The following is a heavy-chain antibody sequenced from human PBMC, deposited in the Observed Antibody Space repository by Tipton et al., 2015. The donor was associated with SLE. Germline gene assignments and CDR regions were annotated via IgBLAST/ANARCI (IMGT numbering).Heavy chain of an antibody. CDR1: GGSFSSYY. CDR2: IYYSGST. J-gene: IGHJ3*02. D-gene: IGHD2-2*01. Sequence: LRLSCAVYGGSFSSYYWTWIRQPPGKGLEWIGYIYYSGSTNYNPSLKSRVTISVDTSKNQFSLKLSSVTAADTAVYYCARVMPGTDAFDIWGQGTMVTVSS. CDR3: ARVMPGTDAFDI. V-gene: IGHV4-59*01.